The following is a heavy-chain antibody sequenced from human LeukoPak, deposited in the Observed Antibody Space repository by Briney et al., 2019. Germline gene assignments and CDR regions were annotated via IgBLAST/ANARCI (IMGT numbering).Heavy chain of an antibody. V-gene: IGHV3-15*01. CDR2: IKSKTDGGTT. Sequence: GGSLRLSCAASGFTFSNAWMSWVRQAPGKGLEGVGRIKSKTDGGTTDYAAPVKGRFTISRDDSINTLYLQMSSLKTEDTAVYYCRGTGSSVVDSWGQGTLVTVSS. CDR3: RGTGSSVVDS. CDR1: GFTFSNAW. J-gene: IGHJ4*02. D-gene: IGHD2-8*02.